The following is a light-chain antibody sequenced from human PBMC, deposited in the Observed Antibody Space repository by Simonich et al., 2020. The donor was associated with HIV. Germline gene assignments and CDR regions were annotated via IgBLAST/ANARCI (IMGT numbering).Light chain of an antibody. CDR1: QDISSY. Sequence: DIQLTQSPSFLSASVGDRVTITCRASQDISSYLAWYQQKPGEAPKLLIYAASTLQSGVPSRCSGSGSGTEFTLTISSLQPEDFATYYCQQLNSYPRALTFGGGTKVEIK. J-gene: IGKJ4*01. CDR3: QQLNSYPRALT. CDR2: AAS. V-gene: IGKV1-9*01.